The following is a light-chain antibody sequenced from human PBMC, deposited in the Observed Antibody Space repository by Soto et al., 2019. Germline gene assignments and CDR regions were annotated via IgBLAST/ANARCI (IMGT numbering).Light chain of an antibody. CDR3: SSYAGSNNPWV. Sequence: QSALTQPPSASASPGQSVTISCTGTSSDVGGYNYVCWYQQHPGKAPKLMISEVSKRPSGVPDRFSGSKSGNTASLTVSGLQAEDEADYYCSSYAGSNNPWVFGGGTKVTVL. CDR2: EVS. V-gene: IGLV2-8*01. CDR1: SSDVGGYNY. J-gene: IGLJ3*02.